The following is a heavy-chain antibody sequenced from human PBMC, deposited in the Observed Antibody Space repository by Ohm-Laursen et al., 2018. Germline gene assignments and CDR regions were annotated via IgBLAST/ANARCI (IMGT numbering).Heavy chain of an antibody. CDR2: ISRSGGGT. CDR1: GFTFSSYG. Sequence: SLRLSCTASGFTFSSYGMSWVRQAPGKGPEWVSSISRSGGGTYYADSVKGRFTISRDDSKNTLYLQMNSLRAEDTALYYCARDLRAVAGTTYYYYGLDVWGQGTQVTVSS. V-gene: IGHV3-23*01. J-gene: IGHJ6*02. D-gene: IGHD6-19*01. CDR3: ARDLRAVAGTTYYYYGLDV.